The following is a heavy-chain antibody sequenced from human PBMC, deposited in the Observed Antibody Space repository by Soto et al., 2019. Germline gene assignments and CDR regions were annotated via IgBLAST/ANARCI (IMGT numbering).Heavy chain of an antibody. D-gene: IGHD3-16*02. CDR3: ATDLFHDYADAWVTFRPADY. V-gene: IGHV1-24*01. J-gene: IGHJ4*02. CDR2: FDAEDGAA. CDR1: GYTLTELS. Sequence: ASVKVSCKVSGYTLTELSMHWVRQAPGKGLEWMGVFDAEDGAASYAQNFQGRVTMTVDTSTDTAYMEVTSLRSEDTAVYYCATDLFHDYADAWVTFRPADYWGQGTQVNVSS.